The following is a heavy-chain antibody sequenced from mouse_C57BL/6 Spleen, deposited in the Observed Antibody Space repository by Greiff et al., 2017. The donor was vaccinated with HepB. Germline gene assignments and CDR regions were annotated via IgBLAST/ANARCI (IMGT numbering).Heavy chain of an antibody. D-gene: IGHD1-1*01. J-gene: IGHJ2*01. Sequence: EVKLMESGGGLVKPGGSLKLSCAASGFTFSSYAMSWVRQTPEKRLEWVATISDGGSYTYYPDNVKGRFTISRDNAKNNLYLQMSHLKSEDTAMYYCARERNYYGFDYWGQGTTLTVSS. V-gene: IGHV5-4*01. CDR2: ISDGGSYT. CDR3: ARERNYYGFDY. CDR1: GFTFSSYA.